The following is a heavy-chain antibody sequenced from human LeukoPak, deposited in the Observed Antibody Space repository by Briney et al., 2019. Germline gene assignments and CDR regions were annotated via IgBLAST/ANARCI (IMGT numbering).Heavy chain of an antibody. D-gene: IGHD3-10*01. CDR1: GFTFRSYW. CDR3: ARVRVREFYGMDV. CDR2: IKEDESEK. V-gene: IGHV3-7*01. Sequence: GGSLRLSCAASGFTFRSYWMSWVRQAPGKGLEWVANIKEDESEKYYVDSVKGRFTISRDNSKNSLYLQMSSLRAEDTAFYYCARVRVREFYGMDVWGQGTTVTVSS. J-gene: IGHJ6*02.